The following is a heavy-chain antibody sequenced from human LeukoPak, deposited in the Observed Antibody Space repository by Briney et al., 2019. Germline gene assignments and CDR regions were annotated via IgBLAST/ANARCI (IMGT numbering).Heavy chain of an antibody. D-gene: IGHD2-15*01. CDR3: ARGRRIYARSYFDY. CDR2: INHSGST. V-gene: IGHV4-34*01. Sequence: SETLSLTCTVSGGSISSYYWSWIRQPPGKGLEWIGEINHSGSTNYNPPLKSRVTISVDTSKNQFSLKLSSVTAADTAVYYCARGRRIYARSYFDYWGQGTLVTVSS. CDR1: GGSISSYY. J-gene: IGHJ4*02.